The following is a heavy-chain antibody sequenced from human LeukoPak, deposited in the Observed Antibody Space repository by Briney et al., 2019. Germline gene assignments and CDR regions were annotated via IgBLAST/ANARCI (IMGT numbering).Heavy chain of an antibody. Sequence: PGGSLRLSCAASGFTFSSYEMNWVRQAPGKGLEWVSYISSSGSTIYYADSVKGRFTISRDNAKNSLYLQMNSLRAEDTAVYYCARESSPIFGVDLRSAFDIWGQGTMVTVSS. J-gene: IGHJ3*02. D-gene: IGHD3-3*01. CDR1: GFTFSSYE. V-gene: IGHV3-48*03. CDR2: ISSSGSTI. CDR3: ARESSPIFGVDLRSAFDI.